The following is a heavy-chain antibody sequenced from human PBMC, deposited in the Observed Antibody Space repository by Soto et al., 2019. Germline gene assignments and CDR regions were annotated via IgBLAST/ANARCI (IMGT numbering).Heavy chain of an antibody. CDR1: GDSINSGDYY. J-gene: IGHJ4*02. Sequence: SETLSLTCTVSGDSINSGDYYWNWIRQHPGKGLECIGYISYSGSTYYNPSLKSRLTISVDTSKNQFSLKLTSMTAADTALYYCARVLSSGDTGSDSWGQGTLVTVSS. V-gene: IGHV4-31*02. D-gene: IGHD3-22*01. CDR2: ISYSGST. CDR3: ARVLSSGDTGSDS.